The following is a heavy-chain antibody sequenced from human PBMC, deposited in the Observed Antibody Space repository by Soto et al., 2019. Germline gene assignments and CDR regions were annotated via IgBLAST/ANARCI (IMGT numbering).Heavy chain of an antibody. J-gene: IGHJ5*02. CDR1: GGSFSGYY. V-gene: IGHV4-34*01. CDR3: ARGIGTYSSSSWFDP. D-gene: IGHD6-6*01. Sequence: SETLSLTCAVYGGSFSGYYWSWIRQPPGKGLEWIGEINHSGSTNYNPSLKSRVTISVDTSKNQFSLKLSSVTTADTAVYYCARGIGTYSSSSWFDPWGQGTLVTVSS. CDR2: INHSGST.